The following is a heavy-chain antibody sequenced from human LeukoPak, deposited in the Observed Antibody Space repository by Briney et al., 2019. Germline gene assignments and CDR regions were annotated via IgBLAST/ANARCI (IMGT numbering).Heavy chain of an antibody. J-gene: IGHJ4*02. CDR3: AGNRAYYSSSDY. Sequence: ASVKVSCKASGYTFTEYYMHWVRQAPGQGLEWMGWINPNSGDTNYAQKFQGRVTVTRDTSISTAYMDLNGLRSDDTAVYYCAGNRAYYSSSDYWGQGTLVTVPS. V-gene: IGHV1-2*02. CDR1: GYTFTEYY. D-gene: IGHD6-6*01. CDR2: INPNSGDT.